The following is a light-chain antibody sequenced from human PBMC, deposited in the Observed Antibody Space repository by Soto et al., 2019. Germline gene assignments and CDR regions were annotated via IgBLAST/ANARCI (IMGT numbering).Light chain of an antibody. Sequence: QSALTQPASVYGSPGQSITISCTGTNSDVGAYKPVSWYQHHPGKAPKLMIYDVSYRPSGVSNRFSGSQSGNTASLTISGLQPEDESDYYCSSSTTRGTRVFGTGTKVTVL. V-gene: IGLV2-14*03. J-gene: IGLJ1*01. CDR2: DVS. CDR3: SSSTTRGTRV. CDR1: NSDVGAYKP.